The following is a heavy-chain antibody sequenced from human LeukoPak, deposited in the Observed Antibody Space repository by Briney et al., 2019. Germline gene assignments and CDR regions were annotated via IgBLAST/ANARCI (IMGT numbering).Heavy chain of an antibody. D-gene: IGHD1-26*01. J-gene: IGHJ4*02. CDR3: AKDGVLMGALNYFDY. CDR1: GFSSSSTC. CDR2: VRYEGSTK. V-gene: IGHV3-30*02. Sequence: RGCLRLSCVAAGFSSSSTCMHWVRPAPGRGLGWVAFVRYEGSTKYYAASVKGRFTISRDNSKNTLYMQMNSLRAEDTAVYYCAKDGVLMGALNYFDYWGQGTLVTVSS.